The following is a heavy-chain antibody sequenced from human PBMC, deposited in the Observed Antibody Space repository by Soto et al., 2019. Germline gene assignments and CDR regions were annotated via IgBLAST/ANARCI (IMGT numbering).Heavy chain of an antibody. D-gene: IGHD3-10*01. CDR2: IIPILGTV. CDR3: ARGASRDLSRNYDYGMDV. J-gene: IGHJ6*02. Sequence: SVKVSCKASGDTFSSYAISWVRQAPGQGLEWMGGIIPILGTVNYSQKFQGRVTITADESTSTAHMDLSSLRSEDTAVYYCARGASRDLSRNYDYGMDVWGQGTTVTVSS. CDR1: GDTFSSYA. V-gene: IGHV1-69*13.